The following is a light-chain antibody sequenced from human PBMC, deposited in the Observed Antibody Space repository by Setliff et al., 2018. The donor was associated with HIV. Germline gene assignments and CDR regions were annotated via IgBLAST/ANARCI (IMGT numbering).Light chain of an antibody. J-gene: IGLJ2*01. V-gene: IGLV1-51*01. CDR1: NSNIGNNY. Sequence: QSVLTQPPSMSATPGQRVTISCSGSNSNIGNNYVSWYQHLPGTAPKLLIYENYKRPSEIPGRFSASKSGTSATLDITGLQTGDEAEYFCGTWDSSLRAVVFGGGTQLTVL. CDR2: ENY. CDR3: GTWDSSLRAVV.